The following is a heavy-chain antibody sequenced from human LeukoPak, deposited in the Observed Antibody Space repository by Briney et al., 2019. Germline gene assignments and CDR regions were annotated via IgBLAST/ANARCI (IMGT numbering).Heavy chain of an antibody. CDR1: GGSFSGYY. CDR3: ARGRGGYYYRYFDY. CDR2: INHSGST. J-gene: IGHJ4*02. D-gene: IGHD3-22*01. Sequence: PSETLSLTCAVYGGSFSGYYWSWIRQPPGKGLEWIGEINHSGSTNYNPSLKSRVTISVDTSKNQFSLKLSSVTAADTAVYYCARGRGGYYYRYFDYWGQRTLVTVSS. V-gene: IGHV4-34*01.